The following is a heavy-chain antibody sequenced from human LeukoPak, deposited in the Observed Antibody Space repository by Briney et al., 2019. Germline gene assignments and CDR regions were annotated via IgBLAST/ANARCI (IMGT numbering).Heavy chain of an antibody. CDR2: INHSGST. CDR3: ARGGYYDSSGYYDHDY. J-gene: IGHJ4*02. V-gene: IGHV4-34*01. D-gene: IGHD3-22*01. CDR1: GGSFSGYY. Sequence: SETLSLTCAVYGGSFSGYYWSWIRQSPGKGLEWIGEINHSGSTNYNPSLKSRVTISVDTSKNQFSLKLSSATAADTAVYYCARGGYYDSSGYYDHDYWGQGTLVTVSS.